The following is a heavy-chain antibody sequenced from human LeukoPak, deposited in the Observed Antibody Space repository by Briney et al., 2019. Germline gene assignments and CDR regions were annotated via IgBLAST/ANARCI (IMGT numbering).Heavy chain of an antibody. CDR2: ISSSGSTI. Sequence: GGSLRLSCAASGFTFSDYYMSWIRQAPGKGLEWVSYISSSGSTIYYADSVKGRFTISRDNAKNSLYLQMNSLRAEDTAVYFCAKRGVVIRAVIIVGFHKEAYYFDYWGQGALVTVSS. J-gene: IGHJ4*02. D-gene: IGHD3-10*01. V-gene: IGHV3-11*01. CDR3: AKRGVVIRAVIIVGFHKEAYYFDY. CDR1: GFTFSDYY.